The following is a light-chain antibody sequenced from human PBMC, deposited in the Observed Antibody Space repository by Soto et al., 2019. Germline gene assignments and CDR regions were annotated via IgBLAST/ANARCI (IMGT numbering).Light chain of an antibody. J-gene: IGLJ1*01. V-gene: IGLV1-44*01. Sequence: QSVLTQPPSVSGTAGQRVTIACSGSSSNVAINPVNWYQHLPGAAPRLLIYETDRRSSGVPDRFSASKSGTSASLAISGPTSEDEADHYCEAWDETLDGLYVFGTGTKVTVL. CDR3: EAWDETLDGLYV. CDR2: ETD. CDR1: SSNVAINP.